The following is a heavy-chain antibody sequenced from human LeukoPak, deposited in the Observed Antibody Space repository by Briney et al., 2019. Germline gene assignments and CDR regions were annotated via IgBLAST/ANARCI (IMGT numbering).Heavy chain of an antibody. D-gene: IGHD3-16*01. CDR2: ISAYNGNT. J-gene: IGHJ4*02. V-gene: IGHV1-18*01. CDR3: ARDNDSRDPPHFDY. Sequence: ASVKVSCKASGYTFTSYGISWVRQAPGQGLEWMGWISAYNGNTNYAQKLQGRVTMTTDTSTSTAYMELRSLRSEDTAVYYCARDNDSRDPPHFDYWGQGTLVTVSS. CDR1: GYTFTSYG.